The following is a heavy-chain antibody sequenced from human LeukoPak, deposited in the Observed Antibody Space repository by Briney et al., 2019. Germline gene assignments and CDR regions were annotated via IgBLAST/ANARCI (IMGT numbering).Heavy chain of an antibody. D-gene: IGHD3-22*01. Sequence: SETLSLTCAVYGGSSSGYYWSWIRQPPGKGLEWIGEINHSGSTNYNPSLKSRVTISVDTSKNQFSLKLSSVTAADTAVYYCARWSYYYDSSGRNNPRGFDPWGQGTLVTVSS. V-gene: IGHV4-34*01. J-gene: IGHJ5*02. CDR1: GGSSSGYY. CDR2: INHSGST. CDR3: ARWSYYYDSSGRNNPRGFDP.